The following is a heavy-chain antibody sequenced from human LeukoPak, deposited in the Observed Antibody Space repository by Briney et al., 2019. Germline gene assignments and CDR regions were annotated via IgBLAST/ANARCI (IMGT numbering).Heavy chain of an antibody. CDR1: GFTFSSYA. Sequence: GGSLRLSCAASGFTFSSYAMHWVRQAPGKGLEWVAVISYDGSNKYYADSVKGRFTISRDNSKNTLYLQMNSLRAADTAVYYCARGDYYDRSGYFPFDYWGQGTLVTVSS. J-gene: IGHJ4*02. CDR3: ARGDYYDRSGYFPFDY. CDR2: ISYDGSNK. D-gene: IGHD3-22*01. V-gene: IGHV3-30-3*01.